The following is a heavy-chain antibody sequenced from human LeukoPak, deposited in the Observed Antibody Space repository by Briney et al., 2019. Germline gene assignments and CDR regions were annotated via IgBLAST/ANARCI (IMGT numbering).Heavy chain of an antibody. CDR2: IYYSGST. Sequence: SETLSLTCTVSGGSISSYYWSWIRQPPGKGLEWIGYIYYSGSTYYNPSLKSRVTISVDRSKNQFSLKLSSVTAADTAVYYCARTQQQLVPGGGAFDIWGQGTMVTVSS. CDR3: ARTQQQLVPGGGAFDI. J-gene: IGHJ3*02. CDR1: GGSISSYY. D-gene: IGHD6-13*01. V-gene: IGHV4-59*12.